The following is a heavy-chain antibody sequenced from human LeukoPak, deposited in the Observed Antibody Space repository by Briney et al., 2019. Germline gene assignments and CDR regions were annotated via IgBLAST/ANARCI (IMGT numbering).Heavy chain of an antibody. CDR1: GFTFSSYS. CDR2: ISSSSSYI. CDR3: AKAVGSGWYNWFDP. V-gene: IGHV3-21*04. Sequence: GGSLRLSCAASGFTFSSYSMNWVRQAPGKGLEWVSSISSSSSYIYYADSVKGRFTISRDNAKNSLYLQMNSLRAEDTALYYCAKAVGSGWYNWFDPWGQGTLVTVSS. D-gene: IGHD6-19*01. J-gene: IGHJ5*02.